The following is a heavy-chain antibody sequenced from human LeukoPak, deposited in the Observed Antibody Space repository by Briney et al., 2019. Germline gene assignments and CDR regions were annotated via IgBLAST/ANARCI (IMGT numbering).Heavy chain of an antibody. CDR3: ARGYYYDSSGYRYWYFDL. CDR2: INSDGSST. V-gene: IGHV3-74*01. Sequence: PGGSLRLSCAASGFTFSSYWMHWVRQAPGKGLVWVSRINSDGSSTSYADSVKGRLTISRDNSKNTLYLQMNSLRAEDTAVYYCARGYYYDSSGYRYWYFDLWGRGTLVTVSS. D-gene: IGHD3-22*01. CDR1: GFTFSSYW. J-gene: IGHJ2*01.